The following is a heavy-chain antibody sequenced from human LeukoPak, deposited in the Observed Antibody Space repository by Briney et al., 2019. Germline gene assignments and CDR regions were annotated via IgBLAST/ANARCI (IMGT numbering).Heavy chain of an antibody. CDR2: INHSGST. CDR1: GGSFSGYY. D-gene: IGHD6-19*01. V-gene: IGHV4-34*01. CDR3: ARVRAVAGTRRGPYFDY. J-gene: IGHJ4*02. Sequence: SETLSLTCAVYGGSFSGYYWSWIRQPPVKGLEWIGEINHSGSTNYNPSLKSRVTISVDTSKNQFSLKLSSVTAADTAVYYCARVRAVAGTRRGPYFDYWGQGTLVTVSS.